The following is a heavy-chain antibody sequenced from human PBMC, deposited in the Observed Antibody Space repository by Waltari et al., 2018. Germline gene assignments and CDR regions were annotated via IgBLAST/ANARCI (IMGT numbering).Heavy chain of an antibody. J-gene: IGHJ6*03. CDR2: ISSSSSTI. CDR1: GFTFSSYS. D-gene: IGHD3-22*01. V-gene: IGHV3-48*04. CDR3: ARDPDDSSGSHWGSYMDV. Sequence: EVQLVESGGGLVQPGGSRRLSCAASGFTFSSYSMNWVRQAPGKGLEWVSYISSSSSTIYLADSVKGRFTISRDNAKNSLYLQMNSLRAEDTAVYDCARDPDDSSGSHWGSYMDVWGKGTTVTISS.